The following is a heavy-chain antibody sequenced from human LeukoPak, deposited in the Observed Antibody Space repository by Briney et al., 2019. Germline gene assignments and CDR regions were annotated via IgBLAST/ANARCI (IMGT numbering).Heavy chain of an antibody. CDR3: AKTSSGWSDFDY. D-gene: IGHD6-19*01. V-gene: IGHV3-23*01. J-gene: IGHJ4*02. CDR2: ISGGGGIT. Sequence: GGSLRLSCAASGFTFSSYAMNWVRQGPGKGLEWVSAISGGGGITYYADSVKGRFTISRDKSKNILYLQMNGLRAEDTAVYYCAKTSSGWSDFDYWAREPWSPSPQ. CDR1: GFTFSSYA.